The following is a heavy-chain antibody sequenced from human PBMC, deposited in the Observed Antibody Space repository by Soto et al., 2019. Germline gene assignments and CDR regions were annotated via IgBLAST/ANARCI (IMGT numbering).Heavy chain of an antibody. J-gene: IGHJ4*02. CDR1: GFTFSSYG. D-gene: IGHD3-16*01. CDR3: AKMGEGFDY. V-gene: IGHV3-30*18. CDR2: ISYDGSNK. Sequence: ESGGGVVQPGRSLRLSCAASGFTFSSYGMHWVRQAPGKGLEWVAVISYDGSNKYYADSVKGRFTISRDNSKNTLYLQMNSLRAEDTAVYYCAKMGEGFDYWGQGTLVTDSS.